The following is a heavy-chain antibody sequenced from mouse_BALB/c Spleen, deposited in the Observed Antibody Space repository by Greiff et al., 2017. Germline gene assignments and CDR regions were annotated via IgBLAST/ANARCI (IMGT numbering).Heavy chain of an antibody. Sequence: EVKLQESGPGLVKPSQSLSLTCTVTGYSITSDYAWNWIRQFPGNKLEWMGYISYSGSTSYNPSLKSRISITRDTSKNQFFLQLNSVTTEDTATYYCAGGDGFAYWGQGTLVTVSA. D-gene: IGHD3-3*01. CDR3: AGGDGFAY. CDR1: GYSITSDYA. V-gene: IGHV3-2*02. J-gene: IGHJ3*01. CDR2: ISYSGST.